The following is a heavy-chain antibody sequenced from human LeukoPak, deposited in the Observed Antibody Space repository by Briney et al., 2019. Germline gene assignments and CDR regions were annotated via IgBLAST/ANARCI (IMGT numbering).Heavy chain of an antibody. CDR3: AKAAAAPGFDF. D-gene: IGHD6-13*01. Sequence: GGSLRLTCAASGFTSSSYALNWVRQAPGKGLEWVATVSGSGDRMYHADSVQGRFTISRDNSKNTIYLQMNSLRAEDTALYYCAKAAAAPGFDFWGQGTLVTVSS. CDR2: VSGSGDRM. CDR1: GFTSSSYA. J-gene: IGHJ4*02. V-gene: IGHV3-23*01.